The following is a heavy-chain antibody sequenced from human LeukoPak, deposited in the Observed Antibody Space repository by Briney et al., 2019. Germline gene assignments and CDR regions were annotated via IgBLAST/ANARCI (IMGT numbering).Heavy chain of an antibody. CDR1: GYTFTSYG. V-gene: IGHV1-18*01. CDR2: ISTYNGNT. J-gene: IGHJ6*02. CDR3: ARSGYCSGASCYYSYGMDV. D-gene: IGHD2-15*01. Sequence: ASVKVSCKASGYTFTSYGVSWVRQAPGQALEWMGWISTYNGNTDYAQNFQGRVTVTTDTFTTTAYMELRSLRSDDTAVYYCARSGYCSGASCYYSYGMDVWGQGTTVTVSS.